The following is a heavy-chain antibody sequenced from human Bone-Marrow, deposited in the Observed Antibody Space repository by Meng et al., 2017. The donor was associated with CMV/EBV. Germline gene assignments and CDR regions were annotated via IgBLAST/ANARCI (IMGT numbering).Heavy chain of an antibody. V-gene: IGHV1-8*01. CDR2: MNPNSGNT. J-gene: IGHJ4*02. CDR1: GYTFTSYD. D-gene: IGHD3-9*01. Sequence: ASVKVSCKASGYTFTSYDINWVRQATGQGLEWMGWMNPNSGNTGYAQKFQGRVTMTRNTSISTAYMELSSLRSEDTAVYYCAKNPRPYYDFLTGSLGPCDYWGQGTLVTVSS. CDR3: AKNPRPYYDFLTGSLGPCDY.